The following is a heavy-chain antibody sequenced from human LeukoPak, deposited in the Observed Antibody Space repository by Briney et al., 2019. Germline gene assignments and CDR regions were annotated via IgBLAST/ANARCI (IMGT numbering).Heavy chain of an antibody. Sequence: SETLSLTCTVSGGSISNNSYYWSWIRQPAGKGLEWIGRTYTSGSTNYNPSLKSRVTISVDTSNNQFSLRLSSVTAADTAVYYCAREFGAGGSGTYYYYYMDVWGKGTTVTISS. CDR1: GGSISNNSYY. CDR2: TYTSGST. V-gene: IGHV4-61*02. J-gene: IGHJ6*03. D-gene: IGHD3-10*01. CDR3: AREFGAGGSGTYYYYYMDV.